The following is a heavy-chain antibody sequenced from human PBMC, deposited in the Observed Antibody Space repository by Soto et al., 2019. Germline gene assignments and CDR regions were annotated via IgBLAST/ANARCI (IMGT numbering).Heavy chain of an antibody. J-gene: IGHJ4*02. V-gene: IGHV3-23*01. Sequence: EVQVLESGGGLVQPGGSLRLSCAASGFTLSRYAMSWVRQAPGKGLEWVSGFTGSGGVTSYADSVKGRFTISRDTSKNTFYLQMNSLRAEDTAVYYCAKAGGDCWGQGTPVTVSS. CDR3: AKAGGDC. CDR1: GFTLSRYA. CDR2: FTGSGGVT. D-gene: IGHD3-10*01.